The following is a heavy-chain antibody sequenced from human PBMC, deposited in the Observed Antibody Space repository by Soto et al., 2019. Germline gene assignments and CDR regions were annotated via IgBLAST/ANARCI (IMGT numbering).Heavy chain of an antibody. Sequence: QVQLQESGPGLVKPSQTLSLTCTVSGGSISSGDYYWSWIRQPPGKGLEWIGYIYYSGSTYYNPPLKRRAAISVDTSKNQFSLKLSSVTAADTAVYYCASGDDYGGNSPSNGFDPWGQGTLVTVSS. V-gene: IGHV4-30-4*01. CDR1: GGSISSGDYY. CDR3: ASGDDYGGNSPSNGFDP. J-gene: IGHJ5*02. D-gene: IGHD4-17*01. CDR2: IYYSGST.